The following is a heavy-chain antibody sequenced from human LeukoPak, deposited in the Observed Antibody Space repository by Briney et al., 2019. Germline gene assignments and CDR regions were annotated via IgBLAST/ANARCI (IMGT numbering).Heavy chain of an antibody. CDR2: SGST. Sequence: SETLSLTCNVSGGSISSYYWSWIRQPPGKRLEWIGHSGSTNYNPSLESRVTISLHTSKNQFSLQLRSVTAADTAVYYCAVDMDGDYDFDYRGQGTLVTVPS. J-gene: IGHJ4*02. D-gene: IGHD4-17*01. CDR3: AVDMDGDYDFDY. V-gene: IGHV4-59*01. CDR1: GGSISSYY.